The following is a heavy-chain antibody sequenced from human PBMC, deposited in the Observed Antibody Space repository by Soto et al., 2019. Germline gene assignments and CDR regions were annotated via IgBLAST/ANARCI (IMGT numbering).Heavy chain of an antibody. D-gene: IGHD6-13*01. Sequence: ASVKVSCKASGYTFTGYYMHWVRQAPGQGLEWMGWINPNSGGTNYAQKFQGRVTMTRDTSISTAYMELSRLRSDDTAVYYCARGDRIRESHPIAAAGRANWFDPWGQGTLVTVS. CDR3: ARGDRIRESHPIAAAGRANWFDP. CDR2: INPNSGGT. CDR1: GYTFTGYY. J-gene: IGHJ5*02. V-gene: IGHV1-2*02.